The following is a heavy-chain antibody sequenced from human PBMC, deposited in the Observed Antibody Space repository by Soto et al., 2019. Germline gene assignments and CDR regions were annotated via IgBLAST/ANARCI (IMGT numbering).Heavy chain of an antibody. J-gene: IGHJ4*02. V-gene: IGHV1-69*01. Sequence: QVQLVQSGAEVKKPGSSVKVSCKASGGTFSSYAISWVRQAPGQGLEWMGGIIPIFGTANYAQKFQGRVTITADESTSTAYMELSSLRSEDTAVYYCARSLDVSSGYYVSSDYWGQGTLVTVSS. CDR2: IIPIFGTA. CDR3: ARSLDVSSGYYVSSDY. CDR1: GGTFSSYA. D-gene: IGHD3-22*01.